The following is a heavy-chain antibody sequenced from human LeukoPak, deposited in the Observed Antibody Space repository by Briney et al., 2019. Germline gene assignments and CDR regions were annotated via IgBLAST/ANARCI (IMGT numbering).Heavy chain of an antibody. CDR3: ARDLYRIVVVPHYFDY. J-gene: IGHJ4*02. D-gene: IGHD3-22*01. CDR2: IKQDGSEK. CDR1: GFTFSNYW. Sequence: PGGSLRLSCAASGFTFSNYWMSWVRQAPGKGLEWVANIKQDGSEKYYVDSVKGRFTISRDNAKNPLYLQMNSLRAEDTAVYYCARDLYRIVVVPHYFDYWGQGSLVTVSS. V-gene: IGHV3-7*01.